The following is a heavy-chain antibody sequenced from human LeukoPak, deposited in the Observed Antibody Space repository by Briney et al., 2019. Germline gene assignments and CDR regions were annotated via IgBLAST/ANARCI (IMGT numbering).Heavy chain of an antibody. V-gene: IGHV4-30-2*01. Sequence: SQTLSLTCAVSGGAISSGGYSWSWIRQPPGKGLEWIGYIYHSGSTYYNPSLKSRVTISVDRSKNQFSLKLTSVTAADTAVYYCARVGHNWFDPWGQGTLVTVSS. D-gene: IGHD1-26*01. CDR1: GGAISSGGYS. CDR2: IYHSGST. J-gene: IGHJ5*02. CDR3: ARVGHNWFDP.